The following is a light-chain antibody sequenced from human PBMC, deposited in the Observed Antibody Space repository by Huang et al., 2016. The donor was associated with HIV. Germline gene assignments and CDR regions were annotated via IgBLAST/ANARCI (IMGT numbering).Light chain of an antibody. J-gene: IGKJ4*01. Sequence: DIQVTQSPSSLSASVGDRVTITCRTSQRISSHLSWYQQKIGEGPKLLIYSSTVLQSGVPSRFTGSGSGTDFTLTINSLQPEDFATYYCQQTYSAPVTFGGGTRVEIK. CDR3: QQTYSAPVT. CDR2: SST. CDR1: QRISSH. V-gene: IGKV1-39*01.